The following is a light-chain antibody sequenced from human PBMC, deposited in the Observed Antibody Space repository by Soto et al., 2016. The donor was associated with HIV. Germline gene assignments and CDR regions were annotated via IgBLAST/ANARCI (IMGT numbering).Light chain of an antibody. Sequence: DIQMTQSPSSLSASVGDIVTITCRASQDIGNDLGWYQQKPGKALKRLIYGASSLESGVPSRFSGSRSATEFTLTISSLQPEDFATYYCLQLNNFPRTFGQGTKVEIK. CDR2: GAS. V-gene: IGKV1-17*01. J-gene: IGKJ1*01. CDR1: QDIGND. CDR3: LQLNNFPRT.